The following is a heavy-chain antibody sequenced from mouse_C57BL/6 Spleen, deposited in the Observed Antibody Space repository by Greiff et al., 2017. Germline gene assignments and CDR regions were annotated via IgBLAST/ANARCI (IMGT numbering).Heavy chain of an antibody. CDR3: ASYYYGSSLYYAMDY. CDR1: GYTFTSYW. D-gene: IGHD1-1*01. V-gene: IGHV1-64*01. Sequence: QVQLKQPGAELVKPGASVKLSCKASGYTFTSYWMHWVKQRPGQGLEWIGMIHPNSGSTNYNEKFKSKATLTVDKSSSTAYMQLSSLTSVDSAVXYGASYYYGSSLYYAMDYWGQGTTLTVSS. CDR2: IHPNSGST. J-gene: IGHJ2*01.